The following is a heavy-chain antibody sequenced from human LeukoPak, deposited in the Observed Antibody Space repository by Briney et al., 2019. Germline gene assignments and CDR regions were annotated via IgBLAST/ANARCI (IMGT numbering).Heavy chain of an antibody. D-gene: IGHD4-17*01. J-gene: IGHJ6*03. CDR1: GGSISSYY. V-gene: IGHV4-59*01. Sequence: SETLSLTCTVSGGSISSYYWSWIRQPPGKGLEWIGYIYYSGSTNYNPSLKSRVTISVDTSKNQFSLKLSSVSAADTAVYYCARVATVTEPYYYYYYMDVWGKGTTVTVSS. CDR3: ARVATVTEPYYYYYYMDV. CDR2: IYYSGST.